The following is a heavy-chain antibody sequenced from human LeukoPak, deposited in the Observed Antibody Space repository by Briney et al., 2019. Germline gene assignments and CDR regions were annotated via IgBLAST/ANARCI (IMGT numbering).Heavy chain of an antibody. CDR2: INSDGSST. Sequence: GGSLRLSCAASGFTFSNYWMHWVRQAPGKGLVWVSRINSDGSSTTYADSVKGRFTISRDNAKNTLYLQMNSLRVEDTAVYYCAKYITVSTNSYYYYMDVWGKGTTVTVSS. CDR3: AKYITVSTNSYYYYMDV. D-gene: IGHD4-11*01. CDR1: GFTFSNYW. V-gene: IGHV3-74*01. J-gene: IGHJ6*03.